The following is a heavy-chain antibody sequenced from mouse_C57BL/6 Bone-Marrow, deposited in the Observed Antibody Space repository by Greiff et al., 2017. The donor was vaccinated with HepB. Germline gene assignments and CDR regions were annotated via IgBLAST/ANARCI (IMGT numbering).Heavy chain of an antibody. J-gene: IGHJ2*01. D-gene: IGHD1-1*01. CDR2: IWSGGST. V-gene: IGHV2-2*01. Sequence: VKLVESGPGLVQPSQSLSITCTVSGFSLTSYGVHWVRQSPGKGLEWLGVIWSGGSTDNNAAFISRLSTSKDNSKSQVFFKMNSLQADDTAINYCARTNYYGSSPYFDYWGQGTTLTVSS. CDR1: GFSLTSYG. CDR3: ARTNYYGSSPYFDY.